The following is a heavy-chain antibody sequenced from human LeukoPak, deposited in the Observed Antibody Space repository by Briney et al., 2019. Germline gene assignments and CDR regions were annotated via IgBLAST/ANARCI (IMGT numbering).Heavy chain of an antibody. Sequence: SETLSLTCAVYGGSFSGYYWSWIRQPPGKGLEWIGEINHSGSTNYNPSLKSRVTISVDTSKNQFSLKLSSMTAADTAVYYCASGYGDLDYWGQGTLVTVSS. CDR2: INHSGST. CDR3: ASGYGDLDY. CDR1: GGSFSGYY. V-gene: IGHV4-34*01. D-gene: IGHD4-17*01. J-gene: IGHJ4*02.